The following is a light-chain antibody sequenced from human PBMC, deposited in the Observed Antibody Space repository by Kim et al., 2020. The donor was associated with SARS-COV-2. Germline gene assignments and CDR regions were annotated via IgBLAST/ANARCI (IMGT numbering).Light chain of an antibody. CDR1: QVISNF. CDR2: DAS. Sequence: DIQMTQSPSSLSASVGDRITITCQASQVISNFLKWYQQKPGKAPKLLIYDASTLETGVPSRFSGSGSGTDFTFTISSLQPEDIGTYYCQQYNNLATFGPGTRLDIK. V-gene: IGKV1-33*01. CDR3: QQYNNLAT. J-gene: IGKJ3*01.